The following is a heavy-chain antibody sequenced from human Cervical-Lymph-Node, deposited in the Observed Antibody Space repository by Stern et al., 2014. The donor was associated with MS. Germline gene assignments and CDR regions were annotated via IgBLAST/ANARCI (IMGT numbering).Heavy chain of an antibody. CDR2: IYYSGST. CDR3: ARGATQAFDP. Sequence: VQLVESGPGLVKPSETLSLTCTVSGGSISSYYWSWIRQPQGKGLEWIGYIYYSGSTNYKHSLKSRGTLSVDTSKNQFSLKLSSVTAADTAVYYCARGATQAFDPWGQGTLVTVSS. J-gene: IGHJ5*02. CDR1: GGSISSYY. V-gene: IGHV4-59*01.